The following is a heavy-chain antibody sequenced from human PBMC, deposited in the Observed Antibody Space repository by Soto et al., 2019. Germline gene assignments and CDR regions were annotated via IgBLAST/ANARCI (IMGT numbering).Heavy chain of an antibody. CDR3: GVVVAATPPDYYYGMDV. Sequence: GGSLRLSCAASGFTFSSYSMNWVRQAPGKGLEWVSSISSSSSYIYYADSVKGRFTISRDNAKNSLYLQMNSLRAEDTAVYYCGVVVAATPPDYYYGMDVWGQGTTVTVSS. CDR2: ISSSSSYI. D-gene: IGHD2-15*01. J-gene: IGHJ6*02. CDR1: GFTFSSYS. V-gene: IGHV3-21*01.